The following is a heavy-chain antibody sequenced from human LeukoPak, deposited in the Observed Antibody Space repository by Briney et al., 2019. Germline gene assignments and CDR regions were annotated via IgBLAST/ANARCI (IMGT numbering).Heavy chain of an antibody. CDR1: GFTFRRYW. J-gene: IGHJ4*02. CDR2: IRSKTDGGTT. Sequence: GGSLRLSCAASGFTFRRYWMTWVRQAPGKGLEWVGRIRSKTDGGTTDYAAPVKGRFTISRDDSKDTLYPQMNSLKTEDTAVYYCTTGGSMVRYWGQGTLVTVSS. D-gene: IGHD3-10*01. CDR3: TTGGSMVRY. V-gene: IGHV3-15*01.